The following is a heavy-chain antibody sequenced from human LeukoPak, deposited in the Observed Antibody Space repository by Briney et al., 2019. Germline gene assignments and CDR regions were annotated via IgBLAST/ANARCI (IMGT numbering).Heavy chain of an antibody. Sequence: GGSLRLSCAASVFTFSDYYMSWIRQAPGKGMEWVSTISGSGDYTYYADSVKGRFTISRDDSKNTLYLQMNSLRAEDTAVYYCAKVTYGSGTYGAFDSWGQGTLVTVSS. D-gene: IGHD3-10*01. CDR2: ISGSGDYT. CDR1: VFTFSDYY. CDR3: AKVTYGSGTYGAFDS. V-gene: IGHV3-23*01. J-gene: IGHJ4*02.